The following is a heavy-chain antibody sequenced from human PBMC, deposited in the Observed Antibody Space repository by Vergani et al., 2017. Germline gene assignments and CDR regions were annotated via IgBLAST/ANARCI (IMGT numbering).Heavy chain of an antibody. CDR1: GGTFSSYG. CDR3: ARYYYDSSGYPVSEFDY. J-gene: IGHJ4*02. D-gene: IGHD3-22*01. V-gene: IGHV1-69*13. CDR2: IIPIFGTA. Sequence: QVQLVQSGAEVKKPGSSVKVSCKASGGTFSSYGISWVRQAPGQGLEWMGRIIPIFGTANYAQKFQGRVTITADESTSTAYMELSSLRSEDTAVYYCARYYYDSSGYPVSEFDYWGQGTLVTVSS.